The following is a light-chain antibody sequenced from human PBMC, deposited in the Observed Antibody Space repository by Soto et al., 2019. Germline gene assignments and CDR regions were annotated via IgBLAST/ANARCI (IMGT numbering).Light chain of an antibody. V-gene: IGLV2-14*01. J-gene: IGLJ2*01. CDR2: DVS. CDR1: SSDVGGYNY. Sequence: QSALTQPASVSGSPGQSITISCTGTSSDVGGYNYVSWYQQHPGKAPKLMFYDVSNRTSGVSNRFSGSKSGNTASLTISGLQAEDEADYYCSSYTTSGSLVFGGGTKLTVL. CDR3: SSYTTSGSLV.